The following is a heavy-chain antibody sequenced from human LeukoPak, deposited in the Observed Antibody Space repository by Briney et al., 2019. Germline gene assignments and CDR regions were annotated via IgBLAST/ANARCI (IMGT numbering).Heavy chain of an antibody. CDR3: AKGGWLDD. D-gene: IGHD6-19*01. V-gene: IGHV3-23*01. CDR1: GFNFNKYD. CDR2: ITGRSDKT. Sequence: PGGSLRLSCAASGFNFNKYDMTWARQAPGKGLEWGSTITGRSDKTYYTDSVKGQFVTSRDNSKDTLYLQMNSLRAEATALYYCAKGGWLDDLGQGALVTVSS. J-gene: IGHJ4*02.